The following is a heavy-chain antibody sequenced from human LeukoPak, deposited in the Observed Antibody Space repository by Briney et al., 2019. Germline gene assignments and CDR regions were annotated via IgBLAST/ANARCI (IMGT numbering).Heavy chain of an antibody. V-gene: IGHV3-23*01. Sequence: GGSLRLSCAVSGFTFSNYAMTWVRQAPGKGLEWVSATTNSGATTYYADSVKGRFTISRDNSKNMLCLQMNSLRAEDTAIYYCAKDKEGATPSWFDPWGQGTLVTVSS. J-gene: IGHJ5*02. CDR3: AKDKEGATPSWFDP. CDR1: GFTFSNYA. CDR2: TTNSGATT. D-gene: IGHD1-26*01.